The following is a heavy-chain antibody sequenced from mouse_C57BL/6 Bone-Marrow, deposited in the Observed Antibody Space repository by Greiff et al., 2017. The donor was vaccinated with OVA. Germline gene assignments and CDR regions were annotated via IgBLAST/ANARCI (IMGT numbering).Heavy chain of an antibody. J-gene: IGHJ3*01. CDR2: INPSSGYT. CDR1: GYTFTSYT. D-gene: IGHD2-4*01. CDR3: ARSADYDSAWFAY. Sequence: QVQLQQSGAELARPGASVKMSCKASGYTFTSYTMHWVKQRPGQGLEWIGYINPSSGYTKYNQKFKDKATLTADKSSSTAYMQLSSLTSEDSAVYYCARSADYDSAWFAYWGQGTLVTVSA. V-gene: IGHV1-4*01.